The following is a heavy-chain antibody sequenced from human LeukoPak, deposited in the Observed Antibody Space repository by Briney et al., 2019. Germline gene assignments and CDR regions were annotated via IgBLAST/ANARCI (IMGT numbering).Heavy chain of an antibody. D-gene: IGHD3-10*01. V-gene: IGHV3-66*01. CDR2: IYTDGRT. J-gene: IGHJ4*02. CDR3: ARGQIYGTGSYFFDH. CDR1: GFTVTSNY. Sequence: GGSLRLSCAASGFTVTSNYMSWVRQTPGQGRLEWVSVIYTDGRTFYTGSVTGRFTISRDNSKNTLYLQMNSLRAEDTDVYYCARGQIYGTGSYFFDHWGQGTLVTVSS.